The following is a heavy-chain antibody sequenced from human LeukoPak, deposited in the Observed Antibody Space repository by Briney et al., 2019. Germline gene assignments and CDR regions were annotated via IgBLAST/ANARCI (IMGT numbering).Heavy chain of an antibody. CDR3: AGAWDYGVTWDAFDM. CDR2: ISSSGTTI. V-gene: IGHV3-11*01. D-gene: IGHD4-17*01. Sequence: GGSLRLSSAAPGLTFSDYYMSWIRQTPGKGLECLSYISSSGTTISYADSVKGRFTISRDNAKNSLYLQMNNLRAEDTAVYYCAGAWDYGVTWDAFDMWGQGTMVTVSS. CDR1: GLTFSDYY. J-gene: IGHJ3*02.